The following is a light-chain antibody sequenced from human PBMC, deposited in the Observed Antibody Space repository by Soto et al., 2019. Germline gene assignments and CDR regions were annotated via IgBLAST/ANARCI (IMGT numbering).Light chain of an antibody. V-gene: IGKV1-5*03. J-gene: IGKJ1*01. CDR3: QQDNSYSWT. CDR2: NAA. CDR1: QSISSW. Sequence: DIQRTQSPSTLSASVGDRVTITCRASQSISSWLAWYQQKPGKAPKLLICNAASLESGVPSRFSGSGSGPECTLTISSLQPDDVATYYCQQDNSYSWTFVQGTKAEIK.